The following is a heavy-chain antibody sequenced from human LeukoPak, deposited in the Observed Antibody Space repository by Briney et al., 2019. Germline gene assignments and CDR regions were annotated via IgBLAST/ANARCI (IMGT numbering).Heavy chain of an antibody. V-gene: IGHV4-34*01. CDR3: ARDRPNVDSSGYYSRHDAFDI. J-gene: IGHJ3*02. Sequence: SETLSLTCAVYGGSFSGYYWNWIRQPPGKVLEWIGEINHSGSTKYNPSLKSRVTISVDTSKNQFSLKLTSVTAADTAVYYCARDRPNVDSSGYYSRHDAFDIWGQGTMVTVSS. D-gene: IGHD3-22*01. CDR1: GGSFSGYY. CDR2: INHSGST.